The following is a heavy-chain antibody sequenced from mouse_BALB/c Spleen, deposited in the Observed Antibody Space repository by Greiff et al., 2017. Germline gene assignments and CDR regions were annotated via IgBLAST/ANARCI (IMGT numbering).Heavy chain of an antibody. CDR2: INPGSGGT. CDR3: ARSRTFYFDY. J-gene: IGHJ2*01. V-gene: IGHV1-54*01. CDR1: GYAFTNYL. Sequence: QVQLQQSGAELVRPGTSVKVSCKASGYAFTNYLIEWVKQRPGQGLEWIGVINPGSGGTNYNEKFKGRATLTADKSSSTAYMQLSSLTSDDSAVYFCARSRTFYFDYWGQGTTLTVSS.